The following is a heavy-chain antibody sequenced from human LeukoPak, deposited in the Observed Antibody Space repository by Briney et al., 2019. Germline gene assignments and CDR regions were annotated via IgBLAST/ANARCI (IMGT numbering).Heavy chain of an antibody. V-gene: IGHV1-69*04. J-gene: IGHJ4*02. D-gene: IGHD3-22*01. CDR2: IIPILGIA. CDR3: ARDYGGGDYYDSSGCFDY. Sequence: GSSVKVSCKASGGTFSSYAISWVRQAPGQGLEWMGRIIPILGIANYAQKFQGRVTITADKSTSTAYMELSSLRSEDTAVYYCARDYGGGDYYDSSGCFDYWGQGTLVTVSS. CDR1: GGTFSSYA.